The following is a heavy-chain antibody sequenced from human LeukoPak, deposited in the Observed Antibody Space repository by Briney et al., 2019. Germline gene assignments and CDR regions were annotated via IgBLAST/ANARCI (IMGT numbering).Heavy chain of an antibody. D-gene: IGHD3-10*01. J-gene: IGHJ6*02. V-gene: IGHV3-30*18. CDR1: GFTFSSYG. CDR3: AKDFTMVRGVNYYYYYYGMDV. CDR2: ISYDGSNK. Sequence: GGSLRLSCAASGFTFSSYGMHWVRQAPGKGLEWVAVISYDGSNKYYADSVKGRFTISRDNSKNTLYLQMNSLRAEDTAVYYCAKDFTMVRGVNYYYYYYGMDVWGQGTTVTVSS.